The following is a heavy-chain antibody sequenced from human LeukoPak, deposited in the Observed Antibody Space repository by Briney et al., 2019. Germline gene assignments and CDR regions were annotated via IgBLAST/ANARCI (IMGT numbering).Heavy chain of an antibody. CDR2: IIPIFGTA. V-gene: IGHV1-69*13. J-gene: IGHJ4*02. CDR3: ARGSFEYSSSSDGGL. CDR1: GGTFSSYA. D-gene: IGHD6-6*01. Sequence: GASVKVSCKASGGTFSSYAISWVRQAPGQGLEWMGGIIPIFGTANYAQKFQGRVTITADESTSTAYMELSSLRSEDTAVYYYARGSFEYSSSSDGGLWGQGTLVTVSS.